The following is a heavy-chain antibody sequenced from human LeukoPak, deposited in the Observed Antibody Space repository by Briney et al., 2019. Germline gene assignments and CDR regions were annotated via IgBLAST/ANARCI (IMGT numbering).Heavy chain of an antibody. J-gene: IGHJ4*02. Sequence: GGSLRLSCAASGFTFSSYAMKWVRQAPGKGLEWVSAISRTSALYYSDSVKGRFTISRDNAKNSVYLQIDSLRAEDTAVYYCARDERRYCSDSSCYPGDYWGQGTLVTVSS. CDR1: GFTFSSYA. D-gene: IGHD2-2*01. CDR2: ISRTSAL. V-gene: IGHV3-21*01. CDR3: ARDERRYCSDSSCYPGDY.